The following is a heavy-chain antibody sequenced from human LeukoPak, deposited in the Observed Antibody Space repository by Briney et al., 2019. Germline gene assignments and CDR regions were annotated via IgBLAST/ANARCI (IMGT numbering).Heavy chain of an antibody. V-gene: IGHV3-11*04. CDR3: ARPARSGIYYPDAFEN. J-gene: IGHJ3*02. Sequence: PGGSLRLSCTASGFTFDDYYITWIHQAPGKGLDWVAYISSSGTATYYADSVKGRFTISRDNAKNSLYLQMDSLKAEDTAMYYCARPARSGIYYPDAFENWGQGTMVTVSS. D-gene: IGHD3-10*01. CDR2: ISSSGTAT. CDR1: GFTFDDYY.